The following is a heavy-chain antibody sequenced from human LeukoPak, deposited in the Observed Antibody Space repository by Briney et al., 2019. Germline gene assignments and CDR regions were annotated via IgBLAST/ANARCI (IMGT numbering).Heavy chain of an antibody. CDR2: ISYEGRDK. J-gene: IGHJ3*02. CDR3: AKETNAFDI. Sequence: GGSLRLSCAASGFPFTSYAMHWVRQAPGKGLEWVAFISYEGRDKSYADSVKGRFTISRDNSKNTLFLLINNLRPEDTAVYYCAKETNAFDIWGQGTMVTVSS. V-gene: IGHV3-30*04. CDR1: GFPFTSYA.